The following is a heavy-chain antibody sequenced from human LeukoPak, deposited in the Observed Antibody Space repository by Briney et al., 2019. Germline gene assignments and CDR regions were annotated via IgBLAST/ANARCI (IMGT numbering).Heavy chain of an antibody. D-gene: IGHD3-9*01. CDR2: IIPIFGTA. Sequence: ASVKVSCKASGGTFSSYAISWVRQAPGQGLEWMGGIIPIFGTANYAQKFQGRVTITTAESTSTAYMELSSLRSEDTAVNSWPRQKRVILTVYPQPYLDYGAKGTL. CDR1: GGTFSSYA. J-gene: IGHJ4*02. V-gene: IGHV1-69*05. CDR3: PRQKRVILTVYPQPYLDY.